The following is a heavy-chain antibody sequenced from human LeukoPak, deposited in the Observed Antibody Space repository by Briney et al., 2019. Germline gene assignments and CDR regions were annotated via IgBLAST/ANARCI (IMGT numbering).Heavy chain of an antibody. Sequence: GGSLRLSCAASGFAFSGYEMNWVRQAPGKGLEWVAVIWYDGSNKYYADSVKGRFTISRDNSKNTLYLQMNSLRAEDTAVYYCARDLRGIAAAGTHYYYGMDVWGQGTTVTVSS. CDR3: ARDLRGIAAAGTHYYYGMDV. V-gene: IGHV3-33*08. D-gene: IGHD6-13*01. CDR2: IWYDGSNK. CDR1: GFAFSGYE. J-gene: IGHJ6*02.